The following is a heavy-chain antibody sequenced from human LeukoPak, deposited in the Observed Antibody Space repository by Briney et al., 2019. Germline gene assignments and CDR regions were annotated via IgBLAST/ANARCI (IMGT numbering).Heavy chain of an antibody. CDR1: GGTFSSYA. D-gene: IGHD3-16*02. CDR2: IIPIFGTA. CDR3: AREGSNYDYVWGSYRYSRHAFDI. J-gene: IGHJ3*02. Sequence: SVKVSCKASGGTFSSYAISWVRQAPGQGLGWMGGIIPIFGTANYAQKFQGRVTITADESTSTAYMELSSLRSEDTAVYYCAREGSNYDYVWGSYRYSRHAFDIWGQGTMVIVSS. V-gene: IGHV1-69*01.